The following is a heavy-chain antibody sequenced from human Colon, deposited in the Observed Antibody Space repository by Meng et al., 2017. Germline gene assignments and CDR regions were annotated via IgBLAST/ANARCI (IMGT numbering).Heavy chain of an antibody. Sequence: QLQLQESGPRLVKPSQPLSLTCADSTTSGGNSGSWFRQPPGKGLEWIGYFYHNGNTYYSPSLRGRITISVDRSKNQISLCLTSATAADTAVYYCARVARIGGYVIDYWGQGTLVTVSS. CDR2: FYHNGNT. J-gene: IGHJ4*02. CDR3: ARVARIGGYVIDY. CDR1: TTSGGNS. V-gene: IGHV4-30-2*01. D-gene: IGHD5-12*01.